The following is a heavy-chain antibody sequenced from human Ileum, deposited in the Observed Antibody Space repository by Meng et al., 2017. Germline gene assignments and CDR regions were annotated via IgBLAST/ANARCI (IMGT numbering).Heavy chain of an antibody. CDR2: VYHSGST. CDR1: GCSIESNIW. V-gene: IGHV4-4*02. Sequence: QPQVPPPALVNAAEPVSLPGAAPGCSIESNIWWTWIRPPPGQGLEWIGEVYHSGSTHYNPSLQSRVTISIDNSKSRFSLSLNSVTAADTAIYYCARAAYVRYFDLWGRGTLVTVSS. J-gene: IGHJ2*01. CDR3: ARAAYVRYFDL. D-gene: IGHD3-10*02.